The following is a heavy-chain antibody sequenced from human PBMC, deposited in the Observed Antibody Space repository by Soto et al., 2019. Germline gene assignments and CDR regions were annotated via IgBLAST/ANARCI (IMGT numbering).Heavy chain of an antibody. CDR1: VYTFTSYY. CDR2: INPSGGST. V-gene: IGHV1-46*03. D-gene: IGHD6-19*01. J-gene: IGHJ3*02. Sequence: ASVKVSCKASVYTFTSYYMHWVRQAPGQGLEWMGIINPSGGSTSYAQKFQGRVTMTRDTSTSTVYMELSSLRSEDTAVYYCARDIGSSGWYGHDAFDIWGQGTMVTVSS. CDR3: ARDIGSSGWYGHDAFDI.